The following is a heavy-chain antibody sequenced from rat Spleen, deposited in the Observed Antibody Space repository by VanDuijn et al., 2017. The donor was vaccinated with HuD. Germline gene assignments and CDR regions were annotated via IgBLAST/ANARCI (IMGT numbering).Heavy chain of an antibody. CDR3: ARSRLRRGFAY. CDR1: GYTFTSNY. V-gene: IGHV1-24*01. J-gene: IGHJ3*01. Sequence: QVQLQQSGTELVKPASSVKISCKASGYTFTSNYMHWIRQQPGNGLEWIGWIYPGNGNTKYNQKFDGKATLTSDKSSSTAYMQLSSLTSEDSAVYFCARSRLRRGFAYWGQGTLV. CDR2: IYPGNGNT. D-gene: IGHD1-11*01.